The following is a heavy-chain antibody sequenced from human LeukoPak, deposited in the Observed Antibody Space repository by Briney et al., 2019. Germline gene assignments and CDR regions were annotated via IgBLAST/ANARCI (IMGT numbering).Heavy chain of an antibody. Sequence: PSETLSLTCTVSGGSISSSSYYWGWIRQPPGKGLEWIGSIYYSGSTYYNPSLKSRVTISVDTSKNQFSLKLSSVTAADTAVYYCAGIWFGEYEYNWFDPWGQGTLVTVSS. V-gene: IGHV4-39*07. D-gene: IGHD3-10*01. CDR3: AGIWFGEYEYNWFDP. CDR2: IYYSGST. CDR1: GGSISSSSYY. J-gene: IGHJ5*02.